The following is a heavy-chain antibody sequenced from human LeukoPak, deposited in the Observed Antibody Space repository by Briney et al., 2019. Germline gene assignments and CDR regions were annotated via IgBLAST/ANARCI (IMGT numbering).Heavy chain of an antibody. CDR2: ISGSGSIT. V-gene: IGHV3-23*01. J-gene: IGHJ3*02. D-gene: IGHD3-10*01. CDR3: VKDSYSGSGCYTYGTFDI. CDR1: GFMFHTYA. Sequence: PGGSLRLSCAASGFMFHTYAMSWVRQAPGKGPEWVSAISGSGSITVYADSVKGRFTISRDNSRNILFLQVRSLRAEDTAVYYRVKDSYSGSGCYTYGTFDIWGQGTMVTVSS.